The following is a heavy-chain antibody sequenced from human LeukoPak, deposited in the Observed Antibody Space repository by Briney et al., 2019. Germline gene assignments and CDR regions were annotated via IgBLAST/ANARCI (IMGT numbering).Heavy chain of an antibody. CDR3: TRDQYSSGWYDILFDY. CDR2: IRSKIYGGTT. D-gene: IGHD6-19*01. V-gene: IGHV3-49*03. J-gene: IGHJ4*02. Sequence: GRSLRLSCTASGFTFGDYAMSWFRQAPGEGLEWVGFIRSKIYGGTTEYAASVKGRFTISRDDSKSIAYLQMNSLKTEDTAVYYCTRDQYSSGWYDILFDYWGQGTLVTVSS. CDR1: GFTFGDYA.